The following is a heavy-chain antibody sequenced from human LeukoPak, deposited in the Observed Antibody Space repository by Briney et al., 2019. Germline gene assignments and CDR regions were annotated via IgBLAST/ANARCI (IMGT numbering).Heavy chain of an antibody. J-gene: IGHJ5*02. Sequence: PSETLSLTCTVSGGSISSGSYYWSWIRQPAGKGLEWIGRIYTSGSTNYNPSLKSRVTISVDTSKNQFSLKLSSVAAADTAVYYCAREYSSSPWVNWFDPWGQGTLVTVSS. CDR2: IYTSGST. D-gene: IGHD6-6*01. V-gene: IGHV4-61*02. CDR3: AREYSSSPWVNWFDP. CDR1: GGSISSGSYY.